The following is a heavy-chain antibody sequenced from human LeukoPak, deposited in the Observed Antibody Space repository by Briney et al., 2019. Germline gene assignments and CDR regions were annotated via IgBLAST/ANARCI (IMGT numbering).Heavy chain of an antibody. Sequence: SETLSLTRTVSGGSISGSSYYWGWIRQPPGKGLEWIGSIYYSGSTYYNPSLKSRVTISVDTSKNQFSLKLSSVTAADTAVYYCARHSSDTVTSVWGQGTLVTVSS. CDR2: IYYSGST. CDR3: ARHSSDTVTSV. V-gene: IGHV4-39*01. CDR1: GGSISGSSYY. J-gene: IGHJ4*02. D-gene: IGHD4-17*01.